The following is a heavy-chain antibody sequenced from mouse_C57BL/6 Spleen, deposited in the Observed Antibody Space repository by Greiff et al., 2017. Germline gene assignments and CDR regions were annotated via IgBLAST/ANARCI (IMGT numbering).Heavy chain of an antibody. Sequence: QVQLQQPGAELVKPGASVKLSCKASGYTFTSYWMQWVKQRPGQGLEWIGEIDPSDSYTNYNQKFKGKATLTVDTSSSTAYMQLSSLTSEDSAVYYCASGVMPDFDYWGQGTTLTVSS. V-gene: IGHV1-50*01. CDR2: IDPSDSYT. CDR1: GYTFTSYW. CDR3: ASGVMPDFDY. D-gene: IGHD2-2*01. J-gene: IGHJ2*01.